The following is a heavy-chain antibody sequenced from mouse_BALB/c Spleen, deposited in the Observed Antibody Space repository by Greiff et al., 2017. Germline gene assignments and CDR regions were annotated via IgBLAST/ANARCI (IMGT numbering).Heavy chain of an antibody. Sequence: EVQLQESGPDLVKPSQSLSLTCTVTGYSITSCYSWHWIRQFPGNKLEWMGYIHYSGSTNYNPSLKSRISITRDTSKNQFFLQLNSVTTEDTATYYCATYYGSGYGFAYWGQGTLVTVSA. J-gene: IGHJ3*01. CDR1: GYSITSCYS. D-gene: IGHD1-1*01. CDR3: ATYYGSGYGFAY. V-gene: IGHV3-1*02. CDR2: IHYSGST.